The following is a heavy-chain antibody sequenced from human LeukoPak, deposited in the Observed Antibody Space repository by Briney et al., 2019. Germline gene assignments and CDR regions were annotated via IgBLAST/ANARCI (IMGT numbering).Heavy chain of an antibody. CDR2: IYYSGTT. CDR3: ARGVYIAAAQYGY. CDR1: GGSISSYY. Sequence: SETLSLTCTVSGGSISSYYWSWIRQPPGKGLEWIGYIYYSGTTNYNPSLKSRVTISVDTSKNQCSLKLSSVTAADTAVYYCARGVYIAAAQYGYWGQGTLVTVSS. J-gene: IGHJ4*02. V-gene: IGHV4-59*01. D-gene: IGHD6-13*01.